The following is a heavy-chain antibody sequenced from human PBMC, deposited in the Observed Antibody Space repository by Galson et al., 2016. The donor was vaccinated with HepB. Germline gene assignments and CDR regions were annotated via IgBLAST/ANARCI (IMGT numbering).Heavy chain of an antibody. Sequence: ETLSLTCTVSGGSVSSDNYYWNWIRQPPGKGLERIGYIYYTGSTNYNSSLKSRVTMSVDTSKNQFSLRLSSVTAADTAVYYCTGYSGIQGWCDPWGQGTLVTVSS. CDR2: IYYTGST. CDR1: GGSVSSDNYY. D-gene: IGHD1-26*01. V-gene: IGHV4-61*01. J-gene: IGHJ5*02. CDR3: TGYSGIQGWCDP.